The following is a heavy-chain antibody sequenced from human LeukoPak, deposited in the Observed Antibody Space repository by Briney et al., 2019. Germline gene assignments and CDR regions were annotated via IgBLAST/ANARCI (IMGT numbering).Heavy chain of an antibody. CDR2: IRYNGDDK. J-gene: IGHJ4*02. CDR3: ARERSDTLVRGVPIFDY. CDR1: GFTFSGCG. V-gene: IGHV3-30*02. Sequence: GGSLRLSCAASGFTFSGCGMHWVRQAPGKGLEWVAYIRYNGDDKYYADSVRGRFTISRDNAKNSLYLQMNSLRAEDTAVYYCARERSDTLVRGVPIFDYWGQGTLVTVSS. D-gene: IGHD3-10*01.